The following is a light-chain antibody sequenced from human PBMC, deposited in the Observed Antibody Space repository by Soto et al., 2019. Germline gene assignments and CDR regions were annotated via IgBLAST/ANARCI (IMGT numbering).Light chain of an antibody. J-gene: IGKJ1*01. Sequence: EIVMTQSPATLSVSPGERATLSCRASQSVSSNLAWYQQKPGQAPRLLIYGASTRATGIPARFSGSGSGTEFTLTISSLHSLFFAVYYRRDYHYFPTTLGQGTDVE. CDR3: RDYHYFPTT. CDR2: GAS. V-gene: IGKV3-15*01. CDR1: QSVSSN.